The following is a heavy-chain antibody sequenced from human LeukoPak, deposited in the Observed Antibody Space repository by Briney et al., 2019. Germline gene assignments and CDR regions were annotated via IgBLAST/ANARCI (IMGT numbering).Heavy chain of an antibody. CDR3: ARDLSPGYYGSGSYQY. CDR2: ISSSSSYI. D-gene: IGHD3-10*01. J-gene: IGHJ4*02. Sequence: GGSLRLSCAASGFTFSSYSMNWVRQAPGKGLEWVSSISSSSSYIYYADSVKGRFTISRDNAKNSLYLQMNSLRAEDTAVYYCARDLSPGYYGSGSYQYWGQGTLVTVSS. V-gene: IGHV3-21*01. CDR1: GFTFSSYS.